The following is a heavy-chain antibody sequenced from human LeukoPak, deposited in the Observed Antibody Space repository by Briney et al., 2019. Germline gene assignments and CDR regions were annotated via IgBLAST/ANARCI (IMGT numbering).Heavy chain of an antibody. J-gene: IGHJ5*02. Sequence: SETLSLSCIVSGASNNSFYWSWLRQPPGKGLEWIGYTHPSGNSNYSPSLKSRVTISVDTSTNQFSLKLKSVTAADTAVYYCAGKVPKKGWFDPWGQGTLVTVSS. CDR2: THPSGNS. CDR1: GASNNSFY. CDR3: AGKVPKKGWFDP. V-gene: IGHV4-4*09.